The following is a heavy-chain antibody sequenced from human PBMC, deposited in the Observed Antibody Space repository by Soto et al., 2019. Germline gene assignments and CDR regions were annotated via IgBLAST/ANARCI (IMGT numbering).Heavy chain of an antibody. V-gene: IGHV3-74*01. Sequence: GGSLRLSCAASGFTFSSYWMHWVRQAPGTGLVWVSRINSDGSSTSYADSVKGRFTISRDNAKNTLFLQMNSLRAEDTALYYCARGYCSGGSCWDPSFDYWGQGTLVTVSS. CDR3: ARGYCSGGSCWDPSFDY. CDR1: GFTFSSYW. CDR2: INSDGSST. J-gene: IGHJ4*02. D-gene: IGHD2-15*01.